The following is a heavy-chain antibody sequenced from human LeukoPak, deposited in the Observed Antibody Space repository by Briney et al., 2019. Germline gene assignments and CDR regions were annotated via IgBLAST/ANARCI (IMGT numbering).Heavy chain of an antibody. Sequence: KTSDTLSLTCAVYGRSFRGYYWSWLRQPPGKGLEWIGEINHSGSTNYNPSLKSRVTISVDTSKNQFSLKLSSVTAADTAVYYCARGRSGIRYFDWLLRYFDYWGQGTLVTVSS. CDR3: ARGRSGIRYFDWLLRYFDY. V-gene: IGHV4-34*01. J-gene: IGHJ4*02. CDR2: INHSGST. CDR1: GRSFRGYY. D-gene: IGHD3-9*01.